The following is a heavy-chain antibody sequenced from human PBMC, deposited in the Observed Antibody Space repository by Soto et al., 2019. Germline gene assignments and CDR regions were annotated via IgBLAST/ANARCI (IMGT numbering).Heavy chain of an antibody. D-gene: IGHD6-13*01. CDR3: AREEAAAAGEYNWFDP. J-gene: IGHJ5*02. Sequence: SVKVSCKASGGTFSSYAISWVRQAPGQGLEWMGGIIPIFGTANYAQKFQGRVTITADESTSTAYMELSSLRSEDTAVYYCAREEAAAAGEYNWFDPWGQGTLVTVSS. V-gene: IGHV1-69*13. CDR1: GGTFSSYA. CDR2: IIPIFGTA.